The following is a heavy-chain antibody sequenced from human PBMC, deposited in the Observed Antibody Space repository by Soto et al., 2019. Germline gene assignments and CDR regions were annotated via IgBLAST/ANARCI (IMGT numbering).Heavy chain of an antibody. CDR1: GGSFSGYY. D-gene: IGHD2-2*01. J-gene: IGHJ4*02. CDR3: VRGQRPDPFFDY. Sequence: SETLSLTCAVYGGSFSGYYWDWIRQPPGKGLEWIGEINPDGATNYTPSLRGRVTISIDTSRNQFSLKLSSVTAADTAVYYCVRGQRPDPFFDYWGQGALVTAPQ. CDR2: INPDGAT. V-gene: IGHV4-34*01.